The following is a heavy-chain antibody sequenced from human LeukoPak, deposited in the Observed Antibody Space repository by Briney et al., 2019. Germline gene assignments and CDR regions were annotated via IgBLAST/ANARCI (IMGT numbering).Heavy chain of an antibody. J-gene: IGHJ5*02. CDR2: INSDGSST. CDR3: ARARGLGYGDYVRWFDP. D-gene: IGHD4-17*01. Sequence: PGGSLRLSCAASGFTFSSYWMHWVRQAPGKGLVWVSRINSDGSSTIYADSEKGRFTISRDNAKNTLYLQMNSLRAEDTAVYYCARARGLGYGDYVRWFDPWGQGTLVTVSS. CDR1: GFTFSSYW. V-gene: IGHV3-74*01.